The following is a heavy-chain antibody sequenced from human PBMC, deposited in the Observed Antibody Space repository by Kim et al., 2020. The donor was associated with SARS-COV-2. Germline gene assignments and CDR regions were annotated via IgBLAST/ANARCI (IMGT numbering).Heavy chain of an antibody. CDR3: ASHSRREGGRFQAHDVFDI. CDR1: GGSISSSTYY. CDR2: IYYTGTT. V-gene: IGHV4-39*01. Sequence: SETLSHTCSVSGGSISSSTYYWGWIRQPPGKGLEWVGSIYYTGTTYYNPSLKSRVTMSVDTSRNQFSLKLTSVTAADTSIYHCASHSRREGGRFQAHDVFDIWDQETMVTVSS. J-gene: IGHJ3*02. D-gene: IGHD3-3*01.